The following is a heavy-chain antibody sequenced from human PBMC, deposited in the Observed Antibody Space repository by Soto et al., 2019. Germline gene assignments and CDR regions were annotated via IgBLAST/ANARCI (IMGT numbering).Heavy chain of an antibody. V-gene: IGHV4-61*01. CDR2: IYYSGST. Sequence: SLILRLPCTVSWGYVSDRSYYRSWIRQPPGKGLEWIGYIYYSGSTNYNPSLKSRGTISVNTSKKQFSLKLTPLTASDAAVHYCAREEVVHPIPHARYSFAYRGQGTPVTV. J-gene: IGHJ4*02. D-gene: IGHD2-15*01. CDR1: WGYVSDRSYY. CDR3: AREEVVHPIPHARYSFAY.